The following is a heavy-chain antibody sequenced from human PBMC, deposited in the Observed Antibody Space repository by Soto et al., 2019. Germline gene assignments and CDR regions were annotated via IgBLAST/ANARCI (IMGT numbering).Heavy chain of an antibody. D-gene: IGHD3-3*01. CDR3: ARSTRITIFGVVTTPVYYYMDV. V-gene: IGHV3-64*01. CDR1: GFTFSSYA. J-gene: IGHJ6*03. Sequence: GGSLRLSCAASGFTFSSYAMHWVRQAPGKGLEYVSAISSNGGSTYYANSVKGRFTISRDNSKNTLYLQMGSLRAEDMAVYYCARSTRITIFGVVTTPVYYYMDVWGKGTTVTVSS. CDR2: ISSNGGST.